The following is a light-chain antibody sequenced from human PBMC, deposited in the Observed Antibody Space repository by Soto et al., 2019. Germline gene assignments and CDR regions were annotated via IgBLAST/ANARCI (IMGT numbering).Light chain of an antibody. CDR3: KQGSNWPPLT. CDR2: DVS. CDR1: QSVSSF. V-gene: IGKV3-11*01. Sequence: VLTQSPATLSLSPGERATLSCRASQSVSSFLAWYQQRPGQAPRLLIYDVSKRATGITARFSGGGSGTDFTPTISSLEHEDFAVYYCKQGSNWPPLTFGQGTRLEIK. J-gene: IGKJ5*01.